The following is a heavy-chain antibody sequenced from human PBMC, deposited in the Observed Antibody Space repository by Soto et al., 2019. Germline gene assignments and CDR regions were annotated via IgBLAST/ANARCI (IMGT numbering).Heavy chain of an antibody. CDR2: IYYSGST. J-gene: IGHJ4*02. CDR1: GGSISSYY. D-gene: IGHD1-20*01. CDR3: ARPRTYNWNDPFDY. V-gene: IGHV4-59*08. Sequence: PSETLSLTCTVSGGSISSYYWSWIRQPPGKGLEWIGYIYYSGSTNYNPSLKSRVTISVDTSKNQFSLKLSSVTAADTAVYYCARPRTYNWNDPFDYWGQGTLVTVSS.